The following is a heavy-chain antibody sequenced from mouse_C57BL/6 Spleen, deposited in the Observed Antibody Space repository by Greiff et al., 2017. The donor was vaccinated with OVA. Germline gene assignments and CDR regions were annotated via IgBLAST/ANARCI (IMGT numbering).Heavy chain of an antibody. CDR3: ARNTGSQYYFDY. J-gene: IGHJ2*01. D-gene: IGHD1-1*01. V-gene: IGHV1-9*01. Sequence: VQLQQSGAELMKPGASVKLSCKATGYTFTGYWIEWVKQRPGHGLEWIGEIFPGSGSTNYNEKFKGKATLTADTSSNTAYMQLSSLTTEDSAIYYCARNTGSQYYFDYWGKGTTLTVSS. CDR1: GYTFTGYW. CDR2: IFPGSGST.